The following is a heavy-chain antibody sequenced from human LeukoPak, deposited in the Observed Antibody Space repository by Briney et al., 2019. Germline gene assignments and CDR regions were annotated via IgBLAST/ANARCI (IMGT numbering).Heavy chain of an antibody. CDR1: GYTFTSYD. Sequence: ASVKVSCKASGYTFTSYDINLVRQATGPGLEWMGWMNPNSGKTSYEQKYQGRATMTRITYISTASMELSSLRSEDTAVYYCARGPTDNWNVDNWFDPWGQGTLVTVSS. D-gene: IGHD1-1*01. CDR3: ARGPTDNWNVDNWFDP. CDR2: MNPNSGKT. V-gene: IGHV1-8*01. J-gene: IGHJ5*02.